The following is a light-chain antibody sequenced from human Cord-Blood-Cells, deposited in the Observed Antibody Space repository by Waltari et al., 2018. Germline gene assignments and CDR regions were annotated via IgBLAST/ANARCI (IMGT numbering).Light chain of an antibody. J-gene: IGLJ3*02. CDR3: AAWDDSLNGWV. CDR1: SSNNASQT. CDR2: SNN. Sequence: QSVLTQPPSASATPGQRLTISCSGSSSNNASQTLHWYQQLPGTAPKLFIYSNNQRPSGVPDRFSGSKSGTSASLAISGLQSEDEADYYCAAWDDSLNGWVFGGGTKLTVL. V-gene: IGLV1-44*01.